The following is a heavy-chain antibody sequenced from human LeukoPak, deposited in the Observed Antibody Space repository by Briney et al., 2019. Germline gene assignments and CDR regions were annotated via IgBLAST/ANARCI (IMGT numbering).Heavy chain of an antibody. CDR1: GFTFSSYG. V-gene: IGHV3-21*01. CDR3: ARDNYDYGDYYFDY. CDR2: ISSGSRSI. D-gene: IGHD4-17*01. Sequence: GGSLRLSCGVSGFTFSSYGMNWLRQAPGKGLEWVACISSGSRSIYYADSVKGRFTISRDNAKNSLYLQMNSLRTEDTAVYYCARDNYDYGDYYFDYWGQGTLVTVSS. J-gene: IGHJ4*02.